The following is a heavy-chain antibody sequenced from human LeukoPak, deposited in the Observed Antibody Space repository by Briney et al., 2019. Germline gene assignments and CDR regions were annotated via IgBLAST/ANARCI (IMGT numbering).Heavy chain of an antibody. CDR3: AKFKDFWSGYDIDY. V-gene: IGHV3-23*01. D-gene: IGHD3-3*01. Sequence: GGSLRLSCAASGFTFSSYAMSWVRQAPGKGLEWVSAISGSGGSTYYADSVKGRFTISRDNSKNTLYLQMNSLRAEDTAVYYCAKFKDFWSGYDIDYWGQGTLVTVSS. CDR1: GFTFSSYA. CDR2: ISGSGGST. J-gene: IGHJ4*02.